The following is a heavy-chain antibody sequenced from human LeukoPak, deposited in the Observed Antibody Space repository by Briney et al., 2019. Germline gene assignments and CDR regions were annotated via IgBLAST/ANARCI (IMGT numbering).Heavy chain of an antibody. CDR3: AREVNNWFDP. CDR1: GFTFSSYS. J-gene: IGHJ5*02. D-gene: IGHD3-22*01. CDR2: ISSSSSYI. V-gene: IGHV3-21*01. Sequence: PGGSLRLSCAASGFTFSSYSMNWVRQAPGKGLEWVSSISSSSSYIYYADSVKGRFTISRDNAKNSLYLQTNSLRAEDTAVYYCAREVNNWFDPWGQGTLVTVSS.